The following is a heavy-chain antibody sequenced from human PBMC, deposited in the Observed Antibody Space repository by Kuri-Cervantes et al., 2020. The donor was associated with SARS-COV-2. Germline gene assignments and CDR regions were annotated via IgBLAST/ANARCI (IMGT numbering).Heavy chain of an antibody. V-gene: IGHV1-2*02. CDR2: MNPSSGDT. Sequence: ASVKVSCKASGYTFTGYYMHWVRQATGQGLEWMGWMNPSSGDTKIAQKFQGRVTMTRDTSISTAYMELSSLRSGDTAVYYCAITYYDLLSGYYQDKWGQGTLVTVSS. CDR1: GYTFTGYY. CDR3: AITYYDLLSGYYQDK. D-gene: IGHD3-3*01. J-gene: IGHJ4*02.